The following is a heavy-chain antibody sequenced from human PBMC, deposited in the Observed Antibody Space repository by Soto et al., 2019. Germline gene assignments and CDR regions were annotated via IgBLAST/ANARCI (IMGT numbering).Heavy chain of an antibody. V-gene: IGHV4-31*03. J-gene: IGHJ4*02. CDR1: GGSISSGGYY. Sequence: QVQLQESGPGLVKPSQTLSLTCTVSGGSISSGGYYWSWIRQPPGKGLELIGYICYSGRTYYNPSLKSRVTISVDTSKNQFSLKLSSVTAADTAVYYCARGGIAAAAPPDYWGQGTLVTVSS. CDR3: ARGGIAAAAPPDY. CDR2: ICYSGRT. D-gene: IGHD6-13*01.